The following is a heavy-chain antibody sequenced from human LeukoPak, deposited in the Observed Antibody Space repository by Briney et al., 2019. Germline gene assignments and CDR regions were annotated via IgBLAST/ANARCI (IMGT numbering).Heavy chain of an antibody. CDR2: INPNSGGT. Sequence: ASVKVSCKASGYTFTGYYMHWVRQAPGQGLEWMGWINPNSGGTNYAQKFQGRVTMTRDTSISTAYMGLSRLRSDDTAVYYCARAYCSGGSCYSGKRFDPWGQGTLVTVSS. CDR1: GYTFTGYY. J-gene: IGHJ5*02. D-gene: IGHD2-15*01. CDR3: ARAYCSGGSCYSGKRFDP. V-gene: IGHV1-2*02.